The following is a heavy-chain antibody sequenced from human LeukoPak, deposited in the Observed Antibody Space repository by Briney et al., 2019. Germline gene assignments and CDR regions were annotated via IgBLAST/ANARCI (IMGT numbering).Heavy chain of an antibody. Sequence: GGSLRLSCAASGFTFSSYAMSWVRQAPGKGLEWVSAISGSGGSTYYVDSVKGRFTISRDNSKNTVYLQVNSLRAEDTAVYYCAKTTTGYSSGRYPGWPVDYWGQGTLVTVSS. J-gene: IGHJ4*02. CDR1: GFTFSSYA. CDR3: AKTTTGYSSGRYPGWPVDY. CDR2: ISGSGGST. V-gene: IGHV3-23*01. D-gene: IGHD6-19*01.